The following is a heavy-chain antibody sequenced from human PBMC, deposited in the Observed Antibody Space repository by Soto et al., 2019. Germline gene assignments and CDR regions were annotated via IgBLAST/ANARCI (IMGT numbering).Heavy chain of an antibody. Sequence: QVQLQESGPGLVKPSQTLSLTCTVSGGSISSGGYYWSWIRQHPGKGLEWIGYIYYSGSTYYNPSLKSRVTISVDTSKNQFSLKLSSVTAADTAVYYCARLSGDSGYDKPYYYYGMDVWGQGTTVTVSS. CDR3: ARLSGDSGYDKPYYYYGMDV. CDR2: IYYSGST. CDR1: GGSISSGGYY. D-gene: IGHD5-12*01. V-gene: IGHV4-31*03. J-gene: IGHJ6*02.